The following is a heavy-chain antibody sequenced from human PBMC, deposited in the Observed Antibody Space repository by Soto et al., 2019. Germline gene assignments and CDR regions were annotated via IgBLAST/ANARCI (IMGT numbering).Heavy chain of an antibody. V-gene: IGHV1-69*01. CDR2: IIPIFGTA. CDR3: ARSGSKDDFWSGYGY. J-gene: IGHJ4*02. CDR1: GGTFSSYA. Sequence: QVQLVQSGAEVKKPGSSVKVSCTASGGTFSSYAISWVRQAPGQGLEWMVGIIPIFGTAHYAQKFQGRVTITADESTSTAYMEMSSLRSEDTAVYYCARSGSKDDFWSGYGYWGQGTLVTVSS. D-gene: IGHD3-3*01.